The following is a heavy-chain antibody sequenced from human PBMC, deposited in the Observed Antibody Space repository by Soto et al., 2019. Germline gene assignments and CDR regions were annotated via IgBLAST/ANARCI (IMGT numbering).Heavy chain of an antibody. J-gene: IGHJ4*02. CDR1: GFTFSSYW. V-gene: IGHV3-74*01. D-gene: IGHD5-18*01. Sequence: DVKLVESGGGLAQPGGSLRLSCAASGFTFSSYWMHWVRQVPGKGLVWVSHINTDGSSIGYVDSVKGRFTISRDNAKNTLYLQMNSLRAEDTAVYYCARDKKGTDTLDYWGQGTLVTVSS. CDR3: ARDKKGTDTLDY. CDR2: INTDGSSI.